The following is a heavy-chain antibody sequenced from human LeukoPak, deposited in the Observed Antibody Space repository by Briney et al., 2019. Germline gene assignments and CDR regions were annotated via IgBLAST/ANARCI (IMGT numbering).Heavy chain of an antibody. J-gene: IGHJ3*02. D-gene: IGHD4-11*01. CDR3: ARTFDYSNYVRDAFDI. V-gene: IGHV4-34*01. CDR1: GGSFSGYY. Sequence: SETLSLTCAVYGGSFSGYYWSWIRQPPGKGLEWIGEINHSGSTNYNPSLKSRVTISVDTSKNQFSLKLSSVTAADTAVYYCARTFDYSNYVRDAFDIWGQGTMVTVSS. CDR2: INHSGST.